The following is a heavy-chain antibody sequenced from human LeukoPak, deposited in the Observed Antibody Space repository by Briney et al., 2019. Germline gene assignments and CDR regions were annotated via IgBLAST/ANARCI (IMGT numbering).Heavy chain of an antibody. CDR3: ARGRNQRDLRLLLY. CDR1: GYTFTSYD. CDR2: MNPNSANT. V-gene: IGHV1-8*01. Sequence: ASVKVSCKASGYTFTSYDINWVRQAPGQGLEWMGWMNPNSANTGYAQKFQGRVTMTRNTSINTAYMELSSLRSEDTAVYYCARGRNQRDLRLLLYWGQGTLVTVSS. J-gene: IGHJ4*02. D-gene: IGHD1-14*01.